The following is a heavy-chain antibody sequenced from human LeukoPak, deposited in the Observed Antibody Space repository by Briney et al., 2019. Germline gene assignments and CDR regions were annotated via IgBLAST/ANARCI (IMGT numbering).Heavy chain of an antibody. V-gene: IGHV3-7*01. CDR2: IRQDRSEK. CDR1: GYTFSSYW. J-gene: IGHJ3*02. Sequence: PGGSLRLSCAASGYTFSSYWMSWVRRAPGKGLEGVANIRQDRSEKYYVDSVTGRFTISRDNAKNSLFLQMNSLRAEDTAVYYCARLSDSSDCFGFDIWGQGTTVTVSS. CDR3: ARLSDSSDCFGFDI. D-gene: IGHD3-22*01.